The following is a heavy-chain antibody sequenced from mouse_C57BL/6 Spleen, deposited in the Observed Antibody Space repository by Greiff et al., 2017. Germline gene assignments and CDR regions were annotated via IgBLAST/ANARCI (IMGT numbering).Heavy chain of an antibody. Sequence: SGPELVKPGDSVKISCKASGYSFTGYFMNWVMQSHGKSLEWIGRINPYNGDTFYNQKFKGKATLTVDKSSSTAHMELRSLTSEDSAVYYCALITTVVAPYAMDYWGQGTSVTVSS. V-gene: IGHV1-20*01. CDR1: GYSFTGYF. D-gene: IGHD1-1*01. J-gene: IGHJ4*01. CDR3: ALITTVVAPYAMDY. CDR2: INPYNGDT.